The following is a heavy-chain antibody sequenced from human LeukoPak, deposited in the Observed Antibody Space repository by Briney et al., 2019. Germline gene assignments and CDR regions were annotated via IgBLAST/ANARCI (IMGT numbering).Heavy chain of an antibody. J-gene: IGHJ3*02. D-gene: IGHD5-18*01. CDR3: ARAISNYTAMVSDAFDI. CDR1: GGTFSSYA. V-gene: IGHV1-69*05. Sequence: GASVKVSCKASGGTFSSYAISWVRQAPGQGLEWMGGIIPIFGTANYAQKFQGRVTITTDESTSTAYMELSSLRSEDTAVYYCARAISNYTAMVSDAFDIWGQGTMVTASS. CDR2: IIPIFGTA.